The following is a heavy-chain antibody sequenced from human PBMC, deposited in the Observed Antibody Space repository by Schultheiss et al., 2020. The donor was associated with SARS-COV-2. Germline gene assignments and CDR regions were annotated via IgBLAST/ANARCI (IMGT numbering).Heavy chain of an antibody. Sequence: SETLSLTCTVSGGSISSYYWSWIRQPPGKGLEWIGEINHSGSTNYNPSLKSRVTISVDTSKNQFSLKLSSVTAADTAVYYCARNDYSIPEYFQHWGQGTLVTVSS. J-gene: IGHJ1*01. V-gene: IGHV4-34*01. CDR2: INHSGST. CDR3: ARNDYSIPEYFQH. D-gene: IGHD4-11*01. CDR1: GGSISSYY.